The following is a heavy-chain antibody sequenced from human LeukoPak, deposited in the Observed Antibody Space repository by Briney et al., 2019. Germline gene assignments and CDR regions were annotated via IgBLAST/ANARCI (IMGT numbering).Heavy chain of an antibody. CDR2: ISSSSSYT. V-gene: IGHV3-21*01. Sequence: NAGGSLRLSCAASGFTFSSYAMSWVRQAPGKGLEWVSSISSSSSYTYYADSVKGRFTISRDNAKNSLYLQMNSLRAEDTAVYYCARVDYLLGDAFDIWGQGTMVTVSS. J-gene: IGHJ3*02. CDR3: ARVDYLLGDAFDI. CDR1: GFTFSSYA. D-gene: IGHD4-11*01.